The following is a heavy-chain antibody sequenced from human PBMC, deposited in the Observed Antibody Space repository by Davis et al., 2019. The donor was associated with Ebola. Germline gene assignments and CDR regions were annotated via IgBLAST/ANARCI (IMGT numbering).Heavy chain of an antibody. CDR3: ARAQFPTTSDH. J-gene: IGHJ4*02. CDR1: GYTFTSYG. D-gene: IGHD1-1*01. V-gene: IGHV1-18*01. CDR2: ISAYNGDT. Sequence: AASVKVSCKASGYTFTSYGISWVRQAPGQGLVWMGWISAYNGDTNYAQNLQGRVTMTTDTSTSTAYMEVGILRSDDTAVYYCARAQFPTTSDHWGQGTLVTVSS.